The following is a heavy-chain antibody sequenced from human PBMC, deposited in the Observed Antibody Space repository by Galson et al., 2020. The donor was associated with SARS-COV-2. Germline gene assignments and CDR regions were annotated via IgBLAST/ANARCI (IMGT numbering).Heavy chain of an antibody. D-gene: IGHD3-22*01. CDR1: GLRFDDYA. CDR2: ISWNSGSV. Sequence: SLKISCAASGLRFDDYAIHWVRQAPGRGLEWLSGISWNSGSVGYADSVKGRFTISRDNAKNSVYLQMNSLRTEDTAFYYCAKATGAYYYDTKGYPVNFDYWGQGTLVTVSS. J-gene: IGHJ4*02. V-gene: IGHV3-9*01. CDR3: AKATGAYYYDTKGYPVNFDY.